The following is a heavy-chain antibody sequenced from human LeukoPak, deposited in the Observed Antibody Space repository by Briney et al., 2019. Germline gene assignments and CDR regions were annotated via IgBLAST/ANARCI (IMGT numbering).Heavy chain of an antibody. CDR3: AKGGLAGRPDY. V-gene: IGHV3-23*01. CDR1: GFTFTNYA. CDR2: ISGSGGST. D-gene: IGHD6-25*01. J-gene: IGHJ4*02. Sequence: GGSLRLSCAASGFTFTNYAMSWVRQAPGKGLEWVSAISGSGGSTHYADSVKGRFTISRDNSKNTLYLQMNSLRAEDTAVYYCAKGGLAGRPDYWGQGTLVTVSS.